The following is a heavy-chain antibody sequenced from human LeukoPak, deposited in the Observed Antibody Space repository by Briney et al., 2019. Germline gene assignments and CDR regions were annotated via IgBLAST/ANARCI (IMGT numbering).Heavy chain of an antibody. CDR2: ISGSGGST. V-gene: IGHV3-23*01. CDR1: GFTFSSYA. Sequence: GGSLRLSCAASGFTFSSYAMSWVRQAPGKGLEWVSAISGSGGSTYYADSVKGRFTISRDNSKNTLYLQMNSLRAEDTAVYYCARAWGYCSSTSCYSYFDYWGQGTLVTVSS. J-gene: IGHJ4*02. CDR3: ARAWGYCSSTSCYSYFDY. D-gene: IGHD2-2*02.